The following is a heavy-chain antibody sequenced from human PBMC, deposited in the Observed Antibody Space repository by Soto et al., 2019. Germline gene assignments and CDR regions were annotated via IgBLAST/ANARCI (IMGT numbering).Heavy chain of an antibody. D-gene: IGHD3-10*01. Sequence: TLSLNCTVSGGSIRSYYWSWMRQPPGKGLEWIGNIYYSGSTYYNPSLKSRVTISIDTSKNQFSLKLSSVTAADTAVYYCASRKSSPYFDYWGQGTLVTVSS. CDR2: IYYSGST. CDR3: ASRKSSPYFDY. J-gene: IGHJ4*02. V-gene: IGHV4-30-4*01. CDR1: GGSIRSYY.